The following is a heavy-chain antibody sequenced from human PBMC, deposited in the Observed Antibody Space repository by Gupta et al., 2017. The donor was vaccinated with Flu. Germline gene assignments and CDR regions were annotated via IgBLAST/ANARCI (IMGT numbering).Heavy chain of an antibody. V-gene: IGHV4-59*01. CDR2: VYYSGIT. D-gene: IGHD5-24*01. Sequence: QVQLQESGPELVKPSETLSLTCTVSNGSLSSYFWSWIRQPPGKALEWIGYVYYSGITKYNPSLKSRVTISVDTSKNQFSLKLSSVTAADTAFYYCTRVYGYNGNDFWGQGTLVTVSS. CDR3: TRVYGYNGNDF. J-gene: IGHJ4*02. CDR1: NGSLSSYF.